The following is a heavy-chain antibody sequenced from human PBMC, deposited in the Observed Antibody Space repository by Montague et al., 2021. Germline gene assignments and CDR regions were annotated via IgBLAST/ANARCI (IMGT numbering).Heavy chain of an antibody. J-gene: IGHJ6*03. CDR3: ARRGGTMVRGVKGYMDV. V-gene: IGHV4-34*01. Sequence: SETLSLTCAVYGGSFSGYYWSWIRQPPGQGLEWIGEINHSGSTNYNPSPKSRVTISVDTSKNQFSLKLSPVTAADTAVYYCARRGGTMVRGVKGYMDVWGKGTTVTVSS. CDR1: GGSFSGYY. D-gene: IGHD3-10*01. CDR2: INHSGST.